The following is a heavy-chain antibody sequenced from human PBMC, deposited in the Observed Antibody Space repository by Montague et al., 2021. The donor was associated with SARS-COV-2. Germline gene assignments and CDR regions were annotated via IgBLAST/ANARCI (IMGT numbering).Heavy chain of an antibody. CDR1: GFTFSNSA. CDR3: AKDSYYYGLGYGMDV. CDR2: SSGSDGGT. Sequence: YLRLSCAASGFTFSNSAMNWVRQAPGKGLEWVSGSSGSDGGTHYADSVKGRFTISRDNSKNVLYLQMNSLRAEDTALYYCAKDSYYYGLGYGMDVWGQGTTVTVP. J-gene: IGHJ6*02. V-gene: IGHV3-23*01. D-gene: IGHD3-10*01.